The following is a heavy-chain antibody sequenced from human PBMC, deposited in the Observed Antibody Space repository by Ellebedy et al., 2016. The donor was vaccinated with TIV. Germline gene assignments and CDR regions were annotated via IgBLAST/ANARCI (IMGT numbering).Heavy chain of an antibody. CDR3: ARDTSRNYDILTGYYTPYYYGMDV. CDR2: ISYEGSNE. D-gene: IGHD3-9*01. CDR1: GFIFGSYG. V-gene: IGHV3-30-3*01. J-gene: IGHJ6*02. Sequence: GGSLRLSXAASGFIFGSYGMHWVRQAPGKGLEWVTVISYEGSNEYYADSVKGRFTISRDNSKNTLYLQMNSLRAEDTAVYYCARDTSRNYDILTGYYTPYYYGMDVWGQGTTVTVSS.